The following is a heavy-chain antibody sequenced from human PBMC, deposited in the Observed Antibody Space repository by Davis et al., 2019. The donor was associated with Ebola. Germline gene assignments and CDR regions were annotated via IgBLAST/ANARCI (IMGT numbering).Heavy chain of an antibody. D-gene: IGHD3-16*01. J-gene: IGHJ4*02. CDR2: TYYDGET. CDR3: ARARAGESSPFDF. V-gene: IGHV4-31*03. Sequence: MPSETLSLTCTVSGASLFTGGFYWGWVRRLPGRGLEWIGYTYYDGETFFNPSLKSRVTLATDRSKSQFSLSLTSVTAADTAIYYCARARAGESSPFDFWGQGTLVTVSS. CDR1: GASLFTGGFY.